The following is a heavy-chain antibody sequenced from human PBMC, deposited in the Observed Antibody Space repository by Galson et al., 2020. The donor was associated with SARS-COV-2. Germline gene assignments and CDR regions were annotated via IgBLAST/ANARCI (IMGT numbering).Heavy chain of an antibody. D-gene: IGHD4-17*01. CDR2: ISYSGST. CDR1: DAPMSSSY. J-gene: IGHJ6*02. V-gene: IGHV4-59*01. CDR3: ARDPAPLYGDNYYYGMDV. Sequence: ETSETLSLTCSVSDAPMSSSYWSWIRHPPGKGKDGVGTISYSGSTSYNPSLSSRVTISVDLSKNQLSLKVTSVAAADTAVYYCARDPAPLYGDNYYYGMDVWGRGTTVTVSS.